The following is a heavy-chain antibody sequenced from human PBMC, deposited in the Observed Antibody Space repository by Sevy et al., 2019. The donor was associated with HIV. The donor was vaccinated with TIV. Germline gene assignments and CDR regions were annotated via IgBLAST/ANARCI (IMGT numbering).Heavy chain of an antibody. D-gene: IGHD1-26*01. CDR3: ARAPSGSQGPGQYFHH. Sequence: ASVKVSCKASGYTFTNYHITWVRQAPGQGLEWMGWITPNNGNTEYVQRLQGRVTMNTDTSTSKAYMELRNLKSDDTAVYYCARAPSGSQGPGQYFHHWGQGTLVTVSS. V-gene: IGHV1-18*01. CDR1: GYTFTNYH. CDR2: ITPNNGNT. J-gene: IGHJ1*01.